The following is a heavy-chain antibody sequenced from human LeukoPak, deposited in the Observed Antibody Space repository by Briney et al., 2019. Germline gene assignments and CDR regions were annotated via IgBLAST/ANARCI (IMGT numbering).Heavy chain of an antibody. CDR3: ARGIRYYYGSGSPYYFDY. CDR1: GGSISSGGYY. V-gene: IGHV4-31*03. CDR2: IYFSGST. D-gene: IGHD3-10*01. Sequence: QTLSLTCTVSGGSISSGGYYWSWIRQHPGKGLDWIGYIYFSGSTYYNPSLRSRVTITVDTSKNQFSLKLSSVTAADTAVYYCARGIRYYYGSGSPYYFDYWGQGTLVTVSS. J-gene: IGHJ4*02.